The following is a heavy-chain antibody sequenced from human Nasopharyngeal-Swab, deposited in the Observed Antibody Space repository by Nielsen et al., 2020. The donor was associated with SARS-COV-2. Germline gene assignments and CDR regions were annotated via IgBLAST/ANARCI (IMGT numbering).Heavy chain of an antibody. J-gene: IGHJ3*02. Sequence: GESLKISCAASGFTFSSYAMHWVRQAPGMGLEWVAVISYDGSNKYYADSVKGRFTISRDNSKNTLYLQMNSLRAEDTAVYYCARAGGGGYYGAFDIWGQGTMVTVSS. CDR2: ISYDGSNK. V-gene: IGHV3-30*04. CDR1: GFTFSSYA. D-gene: IGHD3-22*01. CDR3: ARAGGGGYYGAFDI.